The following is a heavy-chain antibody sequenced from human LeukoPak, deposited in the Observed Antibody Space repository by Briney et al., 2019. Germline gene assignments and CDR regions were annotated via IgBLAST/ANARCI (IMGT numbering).Heavy chain of an antibody. CDR3: ARGYSSSWYSGTEH. J-gene: IGHJ1*01. CDR1: GYTFTSYA. V-gene: IGHV7-4-1*02. D-gene: IGHD6-13*01. CDR2: INTNTGNP. Sequence: ASVKVSCKASGYTFTSYAMNWVRQAPGQGLEWMGWINTNTGNPTYAQGFTGRFVFSLDTSVSTAYLQISSLKAEDTAVYYCARGYSSSWYSGTEHWGQGTLVTASS.